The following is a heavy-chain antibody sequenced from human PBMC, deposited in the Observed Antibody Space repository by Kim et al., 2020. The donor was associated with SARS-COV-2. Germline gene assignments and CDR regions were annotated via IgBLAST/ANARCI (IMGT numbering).Heavy chain of an antibody. V-gene: IGHV3-11*06. CDR3: ARDSFLRYDFWSGYYQPLYGMDV. J-gene: IGHJ6*02. CDR2: ISSSSSYT. D-gene: IGHD3-3*01. Sequence: GGSLRLSCAASGFTFSDYYMSWIRQAPGKGLEWVSYISSSSSYTNYADSVKGRFTISRDNAKNSLYLQMNSLRAEDTAVYYCARDSFLRYDFWSGYYQPLYGMDVWGQGTTVTVSS. CDR1: GFTFSDYY.